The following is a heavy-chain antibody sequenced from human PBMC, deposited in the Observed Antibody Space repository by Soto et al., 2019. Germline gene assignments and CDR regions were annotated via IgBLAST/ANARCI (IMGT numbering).Heavy chain of an antibody. V-gene: IGHV3-53*01. CDR1: GFTVRRNY. J-gene: IGHJ4*02. CDR2: VRGGGDST. CDR3: VRVRDIVLVPAALLSDH. Sequence: VGSLRLSCTASGFTVRRNYLRWVRQAPGKGLEWVSSVRGGGDSTFYADSVKGRFTISRDNSKNTLYLQMNSLRAEDTAVYYCVRVRDIVLVPAALLSDHWGQGTLVTV. D-gene: IGHD2-2*01.